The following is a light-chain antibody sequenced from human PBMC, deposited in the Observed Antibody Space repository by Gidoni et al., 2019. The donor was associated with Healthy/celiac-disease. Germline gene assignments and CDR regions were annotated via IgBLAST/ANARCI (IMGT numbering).Light chain of an antibody. CDR1: NSNIGSKT. CDR2: SNN. Sequence: QSVLTQPASASGTPGRRVTISCSGSNSNIGSKTVHWYQQLPGTAPKLLICSNNQRPSGVPDRFSGSKSGTSASLAISGLQSEDEADYYCAAWDDSLNGVVFGGGTKLTVL. CDR3: AAWDDSLNGVV. V-gene: IGLV1-44*01. J-gene: IGLJ2*01.